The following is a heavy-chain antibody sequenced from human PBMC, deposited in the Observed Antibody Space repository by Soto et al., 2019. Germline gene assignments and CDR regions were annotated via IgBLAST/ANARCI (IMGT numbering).Heavy chain of an antibody. J-gene: IGHJ4*02. CDR2: IYTGDRT. CDR1: GFSVSDNY. V-gene: IGHV3-53*01. CDR3: AGGPYCGGDCYRFDY. D-gene: IGHD2-21*02. Sequence: GGSLRLSCAASGFSVSDNYMSWVRQAPGKALEWVSIIYTGDRTYYADSVKGRFTISRDKSKKTLYPQINSLRVEDTAVYYCAGGPYCGGDCYRFDYWGRGTLVTVS.